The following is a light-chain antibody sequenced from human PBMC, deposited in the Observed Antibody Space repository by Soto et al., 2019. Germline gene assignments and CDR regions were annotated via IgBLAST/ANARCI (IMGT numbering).Light chain of an antibody. J-gene: IGKJ1*01. CDR2: AST. CDR3: QQYGNSGT. V-gene: IGKV3-20*01. CDR1: QSVSSSS. Sequence: PMSQFPGERATXSCMASQSVSSSSLAWYQQIRGQAPRLLIYASTNKATGIPNRFDCGGSGTDLTLTISRLENEVFPVYYFQQYGNSGTFGQGTKVDIK.